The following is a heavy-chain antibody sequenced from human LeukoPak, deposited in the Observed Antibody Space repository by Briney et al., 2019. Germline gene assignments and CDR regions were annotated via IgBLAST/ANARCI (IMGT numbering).Heavy chain of an antibody. V-gene: IGHV3-53*01. J-gene: IGHJ4*02. CDR2: IYSGGST. D-gene: IGHD6-19*01. CDR1: GFTVSSNY. CDR3: AKSRGWYGNYFDY. Sequence: GGSLRLSCAASGFTVSSNYMSWVRQAPGKGLEWVSVIYSGGSTYYADSVKGRFTISRDNSKNTLYLQMNSLRAEDTAVYYCAKSRGWYGNYFDYWGQGTLVTVSS.